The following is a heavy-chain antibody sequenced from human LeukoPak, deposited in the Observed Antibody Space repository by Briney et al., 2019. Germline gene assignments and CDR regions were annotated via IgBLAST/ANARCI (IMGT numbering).Heavy chain of an antibody. J-gene: IGHJ6*03. V-gene: IGHV3-23*01. CDR3: AKAWGRENYYYMDV. Sequence: GGSLRLSCAASGFIFNNYGLIWVRQAPGKGLEWVSAISGSGGSTYYADSVKGRFTISRDNSKNTLYLQMNSLRAEDTAVYYCAKAWGRENYYYMDVWGKGTTVTVSS. CDR1: GFIFNNYG. D-gene: IGHD1-26*01. CDR2: ISGSGGST.